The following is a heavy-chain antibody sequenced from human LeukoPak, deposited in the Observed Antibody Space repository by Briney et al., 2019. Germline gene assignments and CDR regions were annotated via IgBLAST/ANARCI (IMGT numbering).Heavy chain of an antibody. D-gene: IGHD3-10*01. V-gene: IGHV1-2*02. Sequence: ASVKVSCKASGYTFTGDYMYWVRQAPGQGREGMGWLNTDSGDTNYAQKFQGRVTMTRDTSIGTIYMELSGLRSDDTAVYYCARDGNSPMVDFDSWGQGTLVTVSS. CDR1: GYTFTGDY. CDR3: ARDGNSPMVDFDS. CDR2: LNTDSGDT. J-gene: IGHJ4*02.